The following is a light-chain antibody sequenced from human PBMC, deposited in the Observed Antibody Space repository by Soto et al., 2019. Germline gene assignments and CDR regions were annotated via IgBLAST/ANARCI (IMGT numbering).Light chain of an antibody. V-gene: IGLV1-44*01. J-gene: IGLJ3*02. CDR2: NNN. CDR3: ATWDDSLKGWV. CDR1: SSNIGTNI. Sequence: QSVVTQPPSASGTPGQRVTISCSGSSSNIGTNIVNWYQQLPGMAPELLIFNNNQRPSGVPDRFSGSKSGTSASLAISGLQSEDEADYYCATWDDSLKGWVFGGGTKLTVL.